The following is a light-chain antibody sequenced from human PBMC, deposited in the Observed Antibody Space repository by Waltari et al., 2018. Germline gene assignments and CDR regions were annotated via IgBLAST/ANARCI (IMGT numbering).Light chain of an antibody. V-gene: IGKV1-39*01. CDR2: AAS. CDR3: QQSYSLFT. CDR1: QSISSY. Sequence: IQMTQSPSSLSASVGDKVTITCRASQSISSYLNWYQQKPGKAPKLLIYAASSLQSGVPSRFSGSESGTDFTLTISSLQPEDFATYYCQQSYSLFTFGPGTKVDIK. J-gene: IGKJ3*01.